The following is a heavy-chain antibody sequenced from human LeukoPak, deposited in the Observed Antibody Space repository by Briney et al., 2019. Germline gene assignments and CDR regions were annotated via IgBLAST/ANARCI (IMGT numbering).Heavy chain of an antibody. J-gene: IGHJ4*02. D-gene: IGHD3-10*01. CDR2: INTDTDNP. Sequence: GASVKISCKTSGYTFTTYAVDWVRQAPGQGLEWMGYINTDTDNPTYAQGFTGRFVFSLDTSVSTAYLQISSLKAEDTAVYYCARGAGSGNYYTLDYWGQGTLVTVSS. V-gene: IGHV7-4-1*02. CDR3: ARGAGSGNYYTLDY. CDR1: GYTFTTYA.